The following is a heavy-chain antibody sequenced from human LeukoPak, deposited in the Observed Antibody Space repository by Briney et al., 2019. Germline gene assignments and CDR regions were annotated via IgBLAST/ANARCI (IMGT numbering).Heavy chain of an antibody. J-gene: IGHJ6*03. CDR3: ARGRGFGSVVPAAKRQYYYYYMDV. CDR2: INHSGST. V-gene: IGHV4-34*01. Sequence: SETLSLTCAVYGGSFSGYYWSWIRQPPGKGLEWIGEINHSGSTNYNPSLKSRVTISVDTSKNQFSLKLSSVTAADTAVYYCARGRGFGSVVPAAKRQYYYYYMDVWGKGTTVTVSS. CDR1: GGSFSGYY. D-gene: IGHD2-2*01.